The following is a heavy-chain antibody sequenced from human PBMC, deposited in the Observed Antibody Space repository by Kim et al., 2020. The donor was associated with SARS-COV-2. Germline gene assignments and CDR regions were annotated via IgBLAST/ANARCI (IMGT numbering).Heavy chain of an antibody. Sequence: GGSLRLSCAASGFTFSSYWMHWVRQAPGKGLVWVSRINSDGSSTSYADSVKGRFTISRDNAKNTLYLQMNSLRAEDTAVYYCARVSHRLIAAAGTKRPYYYSMDVWGKGTTVTVSS. D-gene: IGHD6-13*01. V-gene: IGHV3-74*01. J-gene: IGHJ6*03. CDR1: GFTFSSYW. CDR3: ARVSHRLIAAAGTKRPYYYSMDV. CDR2: INSDGSST.